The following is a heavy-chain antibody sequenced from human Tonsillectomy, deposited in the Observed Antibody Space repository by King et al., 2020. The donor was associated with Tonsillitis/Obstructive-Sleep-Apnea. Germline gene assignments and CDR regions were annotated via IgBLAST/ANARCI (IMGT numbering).Heavy chain of an antibody. CDR1: GFTFDDYA. J-gene: IGHJ4*02. D-gene: IGHD5-24*01. CDR2: ISWNSGNI. Sequence: VQLVESGGGLVQPGRSLRLSCAASGFTFDDYAMHWVRQAPGKGLEWVSGISWNSGNIGYADSVKGRFTISRENAKNSLSLQMNSLRTEDTALYYCAKDIGAVEMATYDYWGQGTLVTVSS. CDR3: AKDIGAVEMATYDY. V-gene: IGHV3-9*01.